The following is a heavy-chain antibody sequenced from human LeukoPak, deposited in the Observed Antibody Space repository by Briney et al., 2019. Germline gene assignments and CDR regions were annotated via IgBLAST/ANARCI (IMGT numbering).Heavy chain of an antibody. CDR2: INHSGST. CDR1: GGSFSGYY. J-gene: IGHJ6*02. Sequence: SETLSLTCAVYGGSFSGYYWSWIRQPPGKGLEWIGEINHSGSTNYNPSLKSRVTISVDTSKNQFSLKLSSVTAADTAVYYCARGRLRVAAQRPNPYYYYGMDVWGQGTTVTVSS. D-gene: IGHD3-16*01. V-gene: IGHV4-34*01. CDR3: ARGRLRVAAQRPNPYYYYGMDV.